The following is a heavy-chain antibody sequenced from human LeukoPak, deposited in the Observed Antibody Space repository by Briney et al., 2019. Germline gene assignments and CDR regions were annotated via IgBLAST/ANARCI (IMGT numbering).Heavy chain of an antibody. J-gene: IGHJ3*02. CDR2: IYYSGST. Sequence: KPSQTLSLTCTVSGGSISSGDYYWSWIRQPPGKGLEWIGYIYYSGSTYYNPSLKSRVTISVDTSKNQFSLKLSSVTAADTDVYYCARARGLYCSSTSCYADAFDIWGQGTMVTVSS. V-gene: IGHV4-30-4*08. D-gene: IGHD2-2*01. CDR1: GGSISSGDYY. CDR3: ARARGLYCSSTSCYADAFDI.